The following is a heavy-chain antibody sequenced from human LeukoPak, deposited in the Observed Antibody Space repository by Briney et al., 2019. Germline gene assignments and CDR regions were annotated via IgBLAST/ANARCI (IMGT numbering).Heavy chain of an antibody. J-gene: IGHJ4*02. D-gene: IGHD1-26*01. Sequence: ASVKVSCKASGYTFTSYGISWVRQAPGQGLEWMGWISAYNGNTNYAQKLQGRVTMTRDMSTSTVYMEPSSLRSEDTAVYYCAREGGSYYHMSDYWGQGTLVTVSS. CDR1: GYTFTSYG. CDR2: ISAYNGNT. V-gene: IGHV1-18*01. CDR3: AREGGSYYHMSDY.